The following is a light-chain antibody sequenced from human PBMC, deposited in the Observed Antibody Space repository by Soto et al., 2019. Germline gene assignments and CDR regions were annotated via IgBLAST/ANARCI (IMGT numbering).Light chain of an antibody. Sequence: EIVLTQSPATLSLSPGERATLSCRASQSVSSYLAWYQQKPGQAPRLLIYGASNRATGIPARFSGSGSGTDFTLTVSSLEPEDFAVYYCQQYNNWPPLTFGQGTRLEI. CDR3: QQYNNWPPLT. CDR2: GAS. V-gene: IGKV3-11*01. CDR1: QSVSSY. J-gene: IGKJ5*01.